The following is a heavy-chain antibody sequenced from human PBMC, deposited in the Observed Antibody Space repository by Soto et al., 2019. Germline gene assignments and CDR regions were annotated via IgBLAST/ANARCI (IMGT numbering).Heavy chain of an antibody. J-gene: IGHJ4*02. CDR2: FYYSGST. V-gene: IGHV4-39*01. D-gene: IGHD5-18*01. CDR1: GGSISSSSYS. Sequence: SETLSLTCTVSGGSISSSSYSWGWIRQPPGKGPEWIGTFYYSGSTYYNPSLKSRVTISVDTSKNQFFLKLSSVTAADTAVYYCARGYGGNFDYCGQGTLVTVSS. CDR3: ARGYGGNFDY.